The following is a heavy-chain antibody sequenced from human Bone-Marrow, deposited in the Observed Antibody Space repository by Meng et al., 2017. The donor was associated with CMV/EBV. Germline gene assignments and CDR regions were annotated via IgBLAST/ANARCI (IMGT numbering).Heavy chain of an antibody. CDR2: IYPVDSDT. V-gene: IGHV5-51*01. J-gene: IGHJ4*02. CDR3: ARLRAAYYYDGSGYYSYFDY. Sequence: GEALKISWKGSGNSFTTYWIGWVRHMTGKGLEWRGIIYPVDSDTRYSPSYQGQVTISADKSISTAYLKWSSLKASDTAMYYCARLRAAYYYDGSGYYSYFDYWGQGTLVTVSS. D-gene: IGHD3-22*01. CDR1: GNSFTTYW.